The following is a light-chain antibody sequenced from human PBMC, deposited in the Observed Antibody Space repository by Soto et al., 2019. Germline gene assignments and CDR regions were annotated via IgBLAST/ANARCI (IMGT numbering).Light chain of an antibody. J-gene: IGKJ5*01. CDR3: QQSGNSRFT. CDR1: QSVSSSY. V-gene: IGKV3-20*01. CDR2: GAS. Sequence: EIVLTKSPGTLSLSPGESATLSCRASQSVSSSYLAWYQQKPGQAPRLLIYGASSRATGVPDRFSGSGSGTDFTLTISRVEPEDFAVYYCQQSGNSRFTFGQGTRLEIK.